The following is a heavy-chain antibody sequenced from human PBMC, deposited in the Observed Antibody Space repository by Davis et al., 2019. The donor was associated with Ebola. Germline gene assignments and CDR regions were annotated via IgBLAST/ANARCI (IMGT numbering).Heavy chain of an antibody. CDR2: ISAYNGNT. V-gene: IGHV1-18*01. Sequence: ASVKVSCKASGYTFTSYGISWVRQAPGQGLEWMGWISAYNGNTNYAQNFQNRVTMTADTSTSTAYMELRSLRSDDTAMYFCARLASGISVTHFDYWGQGTLVTVSS. CDR1: GYTFTSYG. J-gene: IGHJ4*02. D-gene: IGHD6-19*01. CDR3: ARLASGISVTHFDY.